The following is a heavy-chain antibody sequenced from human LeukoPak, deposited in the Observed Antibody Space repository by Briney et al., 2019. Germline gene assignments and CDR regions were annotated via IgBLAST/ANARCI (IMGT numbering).Heavy chain of an antibody. Sequence: GASVKVSCKASGGTFSSYAISWVRQAPGQGLEWMGGIIPIFGTANYAQKFQGRVTITTDESTSTAYMELRSLRSDDTAVYYCARDEIAAAKDYYYYGMDVWGQGTTVTVSS. J-gene: IGHJ6*02. D-gene: IGHD6-13*01. CDR1: GGTFSSYA. CDR3: ARDEIAAAKDYYYYGMDV. CDR2: IIPIFGTA. V-gene: IGHV1-69*05.